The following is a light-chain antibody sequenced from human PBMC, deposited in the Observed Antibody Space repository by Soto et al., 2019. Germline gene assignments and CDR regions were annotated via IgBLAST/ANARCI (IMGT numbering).Light chain of an antibody. J-gene: IGKJ1*01. CDR3: QQQNNWPPLT. Sequence: EIVMTQSPATLSVSPGERATLSCRASQSVSSNLAWYQQKPGQAPRLLIYGASTRATGIPASFSGSGSGTEFTLTISSLQSEDFAVYYCQQQNNWPPLTFRQGTKVEIK. V-gene: IGKV3-15*01. CDR2: GAS. CDR1: QSVSSN.